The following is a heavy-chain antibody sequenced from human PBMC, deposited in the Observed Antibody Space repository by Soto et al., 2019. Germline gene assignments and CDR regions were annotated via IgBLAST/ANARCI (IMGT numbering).Heavy chain of an antibody. CDR3: ARIPVDTSMMYWLDP. D-gene: IGHD5-18*01. V-gene: IGHV4-34*01. CDR1: GGPFNNYY. Sequence: QLQLQQWGAGLLKPSETLSLTCAVYGGPFNNYYWSWIRQSPTKGLEWIGEINHTGSPNYNPSLKSRVTISIDTSKNLFSLKLTSVTAADTAVYYCARIPVDTSMMYWLDPWGQGTLVTVSS. J-gene: IGHJ5*02. CDR2: INHTGSP.